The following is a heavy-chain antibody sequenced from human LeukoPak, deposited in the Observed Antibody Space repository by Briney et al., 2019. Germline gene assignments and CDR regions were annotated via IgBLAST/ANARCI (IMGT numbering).Heavy chain of an antibody. V-gene: IGHV4-39*07. CDR3: ARDGGAFMARHKHCTNGVCYTI. CDR1: GGSISSSSYY. Sequence: KPSETLSLTCTVSGGSISSSSYYWGWIRQPPGKGLEWIGSIYYSGSTYYNPSLKSRVTISVDTSKNQFSLKLSSVTAADTAVYYCARDGGAFMARHKHCTNGVCYTIWGQGTLVTVSS. CDR2: IYYSGST. D-gene: IGHD2-8*01. J-gene: IGHJ4*02.